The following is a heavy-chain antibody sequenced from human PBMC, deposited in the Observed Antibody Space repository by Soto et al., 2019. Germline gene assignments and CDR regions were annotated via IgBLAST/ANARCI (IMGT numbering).Heavy chain of an antibody. V-gene: IGHV4-59*01. CDR1: GGSISSYY. D-gene: IGHD3-10*01. CDR3: ARSGSGPDNRFDP. CDR2: IYYSGST. J-gene: IGHJ5*02. Sequence: QVQLQESGPGLVKPSETLSLTCTVSGGSISSYYWSWIRQPPGKGLEWIGYIYYSGSTNYNPSLKSRVTISVDTSKNQFSLKLSSVTAADTAVYYCARSGSGPDNRFDPWGQGTLVTVSS.